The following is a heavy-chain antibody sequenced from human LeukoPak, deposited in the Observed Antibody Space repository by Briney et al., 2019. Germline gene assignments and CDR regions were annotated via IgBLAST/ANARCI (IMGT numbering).Heavy chain of an antibody. Sequence: GGSLRLSCAASGFTFSNYAMNWVRQAPGQGLEWVSVISVTNGNTYYADSVKGRFTISRDNSKNTLYLQMNSLRAEDTAVYYCAKGPINGYYTSWFDYWGQGTLVTVPS. CDR1: GFTFSNYA. CDR2: ISVTNGNT. V-gene: IGHV3-23*01. CDR3: AKGPINGYYTSWFDY. J-gene: IGHJ4*02. D-gene: IGHD2-2*01.